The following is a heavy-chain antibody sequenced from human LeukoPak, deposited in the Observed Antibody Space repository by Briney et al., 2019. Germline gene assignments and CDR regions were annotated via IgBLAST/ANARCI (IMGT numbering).Heavy chain of an antibody. J-gene: IGHJ5*02. CDR3: ARGESITIFGVVNWFDP. D-gene: IGHD3-3*01. V-gene: IGHV4-31*03. Sequence: SETLSLTCTVSGGSISSGGYYWNWIRQHPGKGLEWIGYIYYSGSTCYNPSLKSRVTISVGTSKNQFSPKLSSVAAADTAVYYCARGESITIFGVVNWFDPWGQGTLVTVSS. CDR2: IYYSGST. CDR1: GGSISSGGYY.